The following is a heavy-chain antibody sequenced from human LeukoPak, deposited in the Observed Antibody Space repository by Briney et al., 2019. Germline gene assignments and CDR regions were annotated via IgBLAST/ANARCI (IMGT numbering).Heavy chain of an antibody. CDR3: ARDSELPANFDY. Sequence: ASVKVSCKASGYTFTGYYMHWVRQAPGQGLDWMGWINPNSGGTNYAQKFQGRVTMTRDTSISTAYMELSRLRSDDTAVYYCARDSELPANFDYWGQGTLVTVSS. V-gene: IGHV1-2*02. J-gene: IGHJ4*02. D-gene: IGHD2-15*01. CDR1: GYTFTGYY. CDR2: INPNSGGT.